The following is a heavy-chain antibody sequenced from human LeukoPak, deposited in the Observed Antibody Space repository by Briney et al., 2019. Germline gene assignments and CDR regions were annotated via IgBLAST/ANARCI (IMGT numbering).Heavy chain of an antibody. CDR2: IGGIGSIM. CDR1: GFTFSSYE. CDR3: ARRFPYYGMDV. Sequence: PGGSLRLSCAASGFTFSSYEIHWVRQAPGKGLEWVSKIGGIGSIMYADSVKGRFTISTDSAKSSVYLQMNSLRAEDTAVYYCARRFPYYGMDVGGQGTTVTVSS. V-gene: IGHV3-48*03. J-gene: IGHJ6*02.